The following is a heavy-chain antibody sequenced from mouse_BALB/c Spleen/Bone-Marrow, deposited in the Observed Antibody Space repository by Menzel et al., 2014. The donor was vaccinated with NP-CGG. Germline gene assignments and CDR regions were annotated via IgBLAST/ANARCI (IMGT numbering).Heavy chain of an antibody. CDR3: ASYDYGYYFDY. V-gene: IGHV14-3*02. Sequence: VQLQQSGAERVKPGASVKLSCTASGFNIKDTYMHWVKQRPEQGLEWIGRIDPANGNTKYDPKFQGKATITADTSSNTAYLQLSSLTSEDTAVYYCASYDYGYYFDYCGQGTTLTVSS. CDR1: GFNIKDTY. J-gene: IGHJ2*01. D-gene: IGHD2-4*01. CDR2: IDPANGNT.